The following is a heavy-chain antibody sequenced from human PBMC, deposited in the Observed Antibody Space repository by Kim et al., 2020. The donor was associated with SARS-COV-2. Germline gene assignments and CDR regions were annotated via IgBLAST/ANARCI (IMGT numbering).Heavy chain of an antibody. D-gene: IGHD2-15*01. CDR3: AKGGGSFCFDY. CDR2: ISGSGSST. J-gene: IGHJ4*02. Sequence: GGSLRLSCAASGFTFSNYAMSWVRQAPGKGLEWVSSISGSGSSTYYADSVKGRFTISRDSSNNTLSLQMNILRDEDTAVYYCAKGGGSFCFDYWGQGTLV. V-gene: IGHV3-23*01. CDR1: GFTFSNYA.